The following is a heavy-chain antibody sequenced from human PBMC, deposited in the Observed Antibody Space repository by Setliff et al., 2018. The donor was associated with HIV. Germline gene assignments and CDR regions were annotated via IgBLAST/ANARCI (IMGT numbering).Heavy chain of an antibody. CDR2: IYYSGSS. V-gene: IGHV4-59*01. Sequence: SETLSLTCTVSGGSLSSYYWSWIRQPPGKGLEWIGYIYYSGSSNNTPSLKSRVTISVDTPKNEFSLKLSSMTAADTAVYYCARGIAVAGPYFDYWGQGTLVTVSS. D-gene: IGHD6-19*01. CDR3: ARGIAVAGPYFDY. CDR1: GGSLSSYY. J-gene: IGHJ4*02.